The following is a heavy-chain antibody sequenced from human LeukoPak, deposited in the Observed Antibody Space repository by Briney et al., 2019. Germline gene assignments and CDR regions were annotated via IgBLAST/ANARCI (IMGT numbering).Heavy chain of an antibody. J-gene: IGHJ4*02. D-gene: IGHD5-18*01. CDR3: ARQLWSYFDY. Sequence: GGSLRLSCAASRFTVSSNYMSWVRQAPGNGLEWVSVIYSGGSTYYADSVKGRFTISRDNSKNTLYLQMNSLRAEDTAVYYCARQLWSYFDYWGQGTLVTVSS. CDR1: RFTVSSNY. CDR2: IYSGGST. V-gene: IGHV3-66*02.